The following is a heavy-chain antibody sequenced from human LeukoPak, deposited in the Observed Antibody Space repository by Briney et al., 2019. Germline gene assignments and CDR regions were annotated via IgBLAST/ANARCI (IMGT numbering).Heavy chain of an antibody. CDR3: ARVHLRGYNWNHDY. D-gene: IGHD1-20*01. CDR2: ISYTGNT. Sequence: TASETLSLTCTVSSDSITNNHWSWIRQSPGKGLEWIGYISYTGNTNYNPSLKSRLTISLDTSKNQFSLKLSSVTAADTAVYYCARVHLRGYNWNHDYWGQGTLATVSS. V-gene: IGHV4-59*01. J-gene: IGHJ4*02. CDR1: SDSITNNH.